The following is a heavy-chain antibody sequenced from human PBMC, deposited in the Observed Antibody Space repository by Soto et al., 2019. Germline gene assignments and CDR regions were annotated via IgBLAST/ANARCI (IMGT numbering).Heavy chain of an antibody. CDR2: ITWNSGTI. D-gene: IGHD1-1*01. J-gene: IGHJ3*01. Sequence: EVQLVESGGGLVQPGRSLRLSCTASGFTVEDYAMHWVRQAPGKGLEWVSLITWNSGTIVHANSVKSRFAISRDNAKNALYLQMNSLRPEDTALSYCVKARERLADAFYVWGQGTMVTVSS. CDR1: GFTVEDYA. CDR3: VKARERLADAFYV. V-gene: IGHV3-9*01.